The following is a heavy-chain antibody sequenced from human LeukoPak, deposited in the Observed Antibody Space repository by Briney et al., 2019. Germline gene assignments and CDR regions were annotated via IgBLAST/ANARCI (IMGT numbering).Heavy chain of an antibody. J-gene: IGHJ4*02. D-gene: IGHD3-22*01. CDR3: ARGPTYYYDSSGSRSRFFDY. CDR1: GGSISSYF. Sequence: SETLSLTCTVSGGSISSYFWSWIRQPAGKGLEWIGRIYTSGSTNYNPSFKSRVSMSLDTSKKHFSLKLSSVTAADTAVYYCARGPTYYYDSSGSRSRFFDYWGQGTLVTVSS. V-gene: IGHV4-4*07. CDR2: IYTSGST.